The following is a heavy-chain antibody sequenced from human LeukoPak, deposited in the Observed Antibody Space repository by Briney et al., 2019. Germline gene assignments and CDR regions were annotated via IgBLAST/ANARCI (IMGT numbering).Heavy chain of an antibody. CDR3: ARQDNWNDGVYYYYYMDV. V-gene: IGHV1-2*02. J-gene: IGHJ6*03. CDR1: GYTFTGYY. Sequence: GASVKVSCKASGYTFTGYYMHWVRQAPGQGLEWMGWINPNSGGTNYAQKFQGRVTMTRDTSISTAYMELSRLRSDDTAVYYCARQDNWNDGVYYYYYMDVWGKGTTVTVSS. CDR2: INPNSGGT. D-gene: IGHD1-20*01.